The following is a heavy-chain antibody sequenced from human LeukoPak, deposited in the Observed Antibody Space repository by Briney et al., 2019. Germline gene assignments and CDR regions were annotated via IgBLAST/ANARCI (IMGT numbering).Heavy chain of an antibody. CDR3: ARTRGNWFDP. D-gene: IGHD3-10*01. V-gene: IGHV4-30-4*07. CDR2: IYYSGST. Sequence: SETLSLTCAVSGGSISSGGYSWSWIRQPPGKGLEWIGYIYYSGSTYYNPSLKSRVTISVDTSKNQFSLKLSSVTAADTAVYYCARTRGNWFDPWGQGTLVTVSS. CDR1: GGSISSGGYS. J-gene: IGHJ5*02.